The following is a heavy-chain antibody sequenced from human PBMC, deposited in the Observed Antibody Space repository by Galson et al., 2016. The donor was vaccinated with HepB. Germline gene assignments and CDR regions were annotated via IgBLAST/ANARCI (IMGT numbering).Heavy chain of an antibody. CDR1: GYTFTSYW. V-gene: IGHV5-10-1*01. CDR3: ARRNMVVEPAAIPLSRDYYTHCMDV. D-gene: IGHD2-2*01. J-gene: IGHJ6*03. CDR2: INPSNSFS. Sequence: QSGAAAKQPGESLRISCKTSGYTFTSYWITWVRQMPGKGLEWMGRINPSNSFSNYSPSFQRHVSISVEKSISTAYLQWSSLEASDTATYYCARRNMVVEPAAIPLSRDYYTHCMDVWGKGTTVTV.